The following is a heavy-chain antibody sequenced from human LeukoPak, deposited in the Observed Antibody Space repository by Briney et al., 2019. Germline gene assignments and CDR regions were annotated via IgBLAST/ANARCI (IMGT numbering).Heavy chain of an antibody. D-gene: IGHD2-8*01. Sequence: ASVKVSCKASGYTFTSYYMHWVRQAPGQGLEWMGIINPSGGSTSYAQKFQGRVTMTRDTSTSTVYMELSSLRSEDTAVYYCARDEGYCTNGVCSFFDYWGQGTLVTVSS. CDR1: GYTFTSYY. CDR3: ARDEGYCTNGVCSFFDY. V-gene: IGHV1-46*01. CDR2: INPSGGST. J-gene: IGHJ4*02.